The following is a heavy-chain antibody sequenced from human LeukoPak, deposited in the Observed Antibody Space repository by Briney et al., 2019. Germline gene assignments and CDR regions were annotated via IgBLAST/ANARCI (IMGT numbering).Heavy chain of an antibody. CDR3: AILVGAAVSDAFDI. CDR1: GYSICSGYY. V-gene: IGHV4-38-2*01. J-gene: IGHJ3*02. D-gene: IGHD1-26*01. CDR2: IYHSGTT. Sequence: SVTLSFTCAVSGYSICSGYYWRWIRQPPGKGLEGIGSIYHSGTTYYNPSLKSRVTISIDTSKNQFSLKLSSVTAADTAVYYCAILVGAAVSDAFDIWGQGTMVTVSS.